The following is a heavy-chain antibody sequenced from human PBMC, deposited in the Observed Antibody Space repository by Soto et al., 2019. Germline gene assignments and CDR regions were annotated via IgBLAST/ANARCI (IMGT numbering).Heavy chain of an antibody. CDR3: AKVGFSFDY. V-gene: IGHV3-23*01. Sequence: EVQLLESGGRLVLPGGSLRLSCAASGFTFTSSAMNWVRQAPGKGLAWVSGISSSGGLTYYADSVKGRFSISRDNSKNTLYLQMNSLRAEDTAAYSCAKVGFSFDYWGRGTLVSVSS. D-gene: IGHD3-10*01. J-gene: IGHJ4*02. CDR2: ISSSGGLT. CDR1: GFTFTSSA.